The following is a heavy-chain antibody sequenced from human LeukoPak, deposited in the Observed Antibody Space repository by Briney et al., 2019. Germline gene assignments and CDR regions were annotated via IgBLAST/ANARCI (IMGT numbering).Heavy chain of an antibody. CDR2: LYSGGST. CDR1: GFTVSSNY. Sequence: GGSLRLSCAVSGFTVSSNYMSWVRQAPGKGLEWVSVLYSGGSTYYADSVKGRFTISRDNSENTLDLQMNSLRAEDTAVYYCARGSGSHFHFDYWGQGTLVTVSS. V-gene: IGHV3-53*01. D-gene: IGHD1-26*01. J-gene: IGHJ4*02. CDR3: ARGSGSHFHFDY.